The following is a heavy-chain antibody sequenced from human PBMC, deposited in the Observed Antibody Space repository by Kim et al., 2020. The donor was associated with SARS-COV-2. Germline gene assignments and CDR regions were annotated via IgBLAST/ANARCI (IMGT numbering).Heavy chain of an antibody. CDR1: GFTFSNAW. D-gene: IGHD1-26*01. V-gene: IGHV3-15*01. CDR3: SGTFGDYLLY. CDR2: IKGKAGGGTT. Sequence: GGSLRLSCAASGFTFSNAWMNWVRQAPGKGLEWVGRIKGKAGGGTTDYATHVKGRFTISRDESKNTLYLQMNSLHTEDTAVYYCSGTFGDYLLYWGQGTLVTVSS. J-gene: IGHJ4*02.